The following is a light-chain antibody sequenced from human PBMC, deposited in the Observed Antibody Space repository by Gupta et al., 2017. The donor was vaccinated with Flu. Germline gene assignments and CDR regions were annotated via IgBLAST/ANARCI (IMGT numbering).Light chain of an antibody. V-gene: IGKV3-20*01. J-gene: IGKJ3*01. CDR3: QAYGSS. CDR2: GTS. Sequence: EIVLTQSPGTLSLSPGERATLSCTASQSVTSSYLAWYQQKPGQTPRLVIYGTSTRATGIPDRFSGSGSGTDFTLTISRLEPEDLAVYYCQAYGSSFGPGTKVELK. CDR1: QSVTSSY.